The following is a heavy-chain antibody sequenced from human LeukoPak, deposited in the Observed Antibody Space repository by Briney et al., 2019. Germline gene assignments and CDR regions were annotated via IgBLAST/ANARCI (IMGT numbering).Heavy chain of an antibody. CDR2: IHYSGST. CDR3: ARRLGGTSTGFDY. D-gene: IGHD2-2*01. Sequence: PSETLSLTCTVSGGSISCYYWSWIRQPPGKGLEWIGSIHYSGSTTYNPSLKSRVTISVDTSKNQFSLKLSSVTAADTAVYYCARRLGGTSTGFDYWGQGTLVTVSS. V-gene: IGHV4-59*08. CDR1: GGSISCYY. J-gene: IGHJ4*02.